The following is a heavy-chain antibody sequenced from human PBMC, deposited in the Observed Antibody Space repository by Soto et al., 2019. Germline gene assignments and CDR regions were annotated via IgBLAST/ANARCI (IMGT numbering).Heavy chain of an antibody. D-gene: IGHD6-6*01. CDR2: INPNSGGT. J-gene: IGHJ5*02. CDR3: ARVSHSSSNPLGWFDP. V-gene: IGHV1-2*04. Sequence: ASVKVSCKASGYTLTCYYMHWVRQAPGQGLEWMGWINPNSGGTNYAQKFQGWVTMTRDTSISTAYMELSRLRSDDTAVYYCARVSHSSSNPLGWFDPWGQGTLVTVSS. CDR1: GYTLTCYY.